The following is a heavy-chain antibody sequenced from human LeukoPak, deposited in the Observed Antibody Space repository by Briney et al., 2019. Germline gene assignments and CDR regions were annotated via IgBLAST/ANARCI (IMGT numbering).Heavy chain of an antibody. Sequence: GGSLRLSCAASGFTVSSNYMSWVRQAPGKGLEWVSVIYSGGSTHYADSVKGRFTISRDNSKNTLYLQMNSLRAEDTAVYYCARDAGGTTEFDYWGQGTLVTVSS. V-gene: IGHV3-66*01. D-gene: IGHD4-17*01. J-gene: IGHJ4*02. CDR2: IYSGGST. CDR1: GFTVSSNY. CDR3: ARDAGGTTEFDY.